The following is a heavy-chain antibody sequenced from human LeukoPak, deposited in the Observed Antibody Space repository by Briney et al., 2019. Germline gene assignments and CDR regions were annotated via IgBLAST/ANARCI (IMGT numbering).Heavy chain of an antibody. CDR3: ARGWIQLEYYHYYYMDV. CDR2: INHSGST. V-gene: IGHV4-34*01. D-gene: IGHD5-18*01. CDR1: GGSFSGYY. J-gene: IGHJ6*03. Sequence: SETLSLTCAVYGGSFSGYYWSWIRQPPGKGLEWIGEINHSGSTNYNPSLESRVTISVDTSKNQFSLKLSSVTAADTAVYYCARGWIQLEYYHYYYMDVWGKGTTVTVSS.